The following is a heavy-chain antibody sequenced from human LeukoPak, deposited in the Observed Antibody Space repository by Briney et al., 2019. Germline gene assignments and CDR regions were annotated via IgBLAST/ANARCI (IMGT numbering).Heavy chain of an antibody. CDR2: IYYSGST. D-gene: IGHD3-22*01. J-gene: IGHJ5*02. V-gene: IGHV4-59*08. CDR3: ARDYYDSSASINWFDL. CDR1: GGSISSYY. Sequence: KSSETLSLTCTISGGSISSYYWSWIRQPPGKGLEWIGYIYYSGSTKYDPSLKSRVTISVDKSKNQFSLKLSSVTAADTAVYYCARDYYDSSASINWFDLWGQGTLVTVSS.